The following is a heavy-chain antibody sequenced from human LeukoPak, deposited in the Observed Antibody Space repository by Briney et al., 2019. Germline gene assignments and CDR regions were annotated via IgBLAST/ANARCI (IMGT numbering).Heavy chain of an antibody. CDR3: ARDLRTGSGTLWFDP. D-gene: IGHD2-15*01. CDR2: IYYSGST. CDR1: GGSISSYY. V-gene: IGHV4-59*01. J-gene: IGHJ5*02. Sequence: SETLSLTCTVSGGSISSYYWSWIRQPPGKGLEWIGYIYYSGSTNYNPPLKSRVTISVDTSKNQFSLKLSSVTAADTAVYYCARDLRTGSGTLWFDPWGQGTLVTVSS.